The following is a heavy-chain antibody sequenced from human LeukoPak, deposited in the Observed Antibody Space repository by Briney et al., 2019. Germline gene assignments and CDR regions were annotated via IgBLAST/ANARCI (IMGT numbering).Heavy chain of an antibody. V-gene: IGHV3-66*01. CDR2: LYSGGNT. Sequence: GGSLRLSCAASGVTVSTKYMTWVRQAPGKGLEWVSVLYSGGNTYYADSVKGRFSISRDNSKNTLYLQMNSLRAEDTAVYYCATSTGWPGFDFWGQGTLVTVSS. CDR3: ATSTGWPGFDF. D-gene: IGHD6-19*01. CDR1: GVTVSTKY. J-gene: IGHJ4*02.